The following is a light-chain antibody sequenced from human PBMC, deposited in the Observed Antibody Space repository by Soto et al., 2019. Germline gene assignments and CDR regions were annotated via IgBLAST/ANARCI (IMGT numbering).Light chain of an antibody. V-gene: IGLV2-14*01. Sequence: QSALTQPASVSGSPGQSITISCTAASSDIGDFYFVSWYQHHPGKAPQLIIYEVSNRPSGVSHRFSASASGSTAALTISGLQAEDEDEYYCGSYTHTTYVFGTGTKLTVL. CDR2: EVS. CDR3: GSYTHTTYV. CDR1: SSDIGDFYF. J-gene: IGLJ1*01.